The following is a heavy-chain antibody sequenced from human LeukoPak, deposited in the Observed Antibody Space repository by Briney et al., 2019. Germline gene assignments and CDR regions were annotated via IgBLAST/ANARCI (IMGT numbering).Heavy chain of an antibody. Sequence: GGSLRLSCAASGFTFSSYGMHWVRQAPGKGLEWVAFIRYDGSNKYYADSVKGRFTISRDNSKNTLYLQMNSLRAEDTALYYCSRDSGSYRIFDQSFDYWGQGTLVTVSS. CDR1: GFTFSSYG. CDR3: SRDSGSYRIFDQSFDY. CDR2: IRYDGSNK. V-gene: IGHV3-30*02. J-gene: IGHJ4*02. D-gene: IGHD1-26*01.